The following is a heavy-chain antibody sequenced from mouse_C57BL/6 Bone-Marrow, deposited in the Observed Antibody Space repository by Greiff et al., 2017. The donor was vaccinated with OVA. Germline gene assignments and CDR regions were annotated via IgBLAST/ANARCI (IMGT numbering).Heavy chain of an antibody. CDR1: GFSLTSYG. CDR2: IWSGGST. V-gene: IGHV2-2*01. D-gene: IGHD2-3*01. J-gene: IGHJ4*01. CDR3: ARKGIYDGYDYAMDY. Sequence: QVQLKESGPGLVQPSQSLSITCTVSGFSLTSYGVHWVRQSPGKGLEWLGVIWSGGSTDYNAAFISRLSISKDNSKSQVFFKMNSLQADDTAIYYCARKGIYDGYDYAMDYWGQGTSVTVSS.